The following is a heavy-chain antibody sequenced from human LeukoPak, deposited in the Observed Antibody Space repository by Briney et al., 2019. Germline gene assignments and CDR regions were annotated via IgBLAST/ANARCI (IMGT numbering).Heavy chain of an antibody. CDR3: AKVPLGAAAGYFDY. J-gene: IGHJ4*02. CDR2: ISGSGGST. V-gene: IGHV3-23*01. CDR1: GFTFSSYA. D-gene: IGHD6-13*01. Sequence: PGGSLRLSCAASGFTFSSYAMSWVRQAPGKELEWVSAISGSGGSTYYADSVKGRFTISRDNSKNTLYLQVNSLRAEDTAVYYCAKVPLGAAAGYFDYWGQGTLVTVSS.